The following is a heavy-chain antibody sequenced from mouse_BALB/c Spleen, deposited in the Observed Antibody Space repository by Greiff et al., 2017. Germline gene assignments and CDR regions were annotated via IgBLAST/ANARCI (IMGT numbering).Heavy chain of an antibody. Sequence: KQPGSELVRPGASVKLSCKASGYTFTSYWMHWVKQRPGQGLEWIGNIYPGSGSTNYDEKFKSKATLTVDTSSSTAYMQLSSLTSEDSAVYYCTRALYDGYAMDYWGQGTSVTVSS. D-gene: IGHD2-3*01. J-gene: IGHJ4*01. CDR1: GYTFTSYW. CDR2: IYPGSGST. V-gene: IGHV1S22*01. CDR3: TRALYDGYAMDY.